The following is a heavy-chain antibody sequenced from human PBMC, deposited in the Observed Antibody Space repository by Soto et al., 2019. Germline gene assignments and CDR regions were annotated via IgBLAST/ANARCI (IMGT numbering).Heavy chain of an antibody. Sequence: EVQLVESGGGLVKPEVSLRLCCAASGFTFSHAWVSWVRQAPGKGLEWVGRIKSKSDGGTTNYAAPVKGRFTISRDDSKNTLYLQMNSLKTDDTAVYYCTTVYCSGGTCYPGTVDYWAQGTLVTVSS. CDR2: IKSKSDGGTT. D-gene: IGHD2-15*01. J-gene: IGHJ4*02. CDR1: GFTFSHAW. CDR3: TTVYCSGGTCYPGTVDY. V-gene: IGHV3-15*01.